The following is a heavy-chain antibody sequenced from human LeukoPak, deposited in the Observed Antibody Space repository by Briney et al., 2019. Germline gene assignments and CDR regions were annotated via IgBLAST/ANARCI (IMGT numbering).Heavy chain of an antibody. J-gene: IGHJ4*02. Sequence: GGSLRLSCAASGFTFSSYGMHWVRQAPGKGLEWVAFIRYDGSNKYYADSVKGRFTISRDNSKNTLYLQMNSLRAEDTAVYYCAKFSFVVVPAATDYWGQGTLVTVSS. CDR3: AKFSFVVVPAATDY. D-gene: IGHD2-2*01. CDR2: IRYDGSNK. V-gene: IGHV3-30*02. CDR1: GFTFSSYG.